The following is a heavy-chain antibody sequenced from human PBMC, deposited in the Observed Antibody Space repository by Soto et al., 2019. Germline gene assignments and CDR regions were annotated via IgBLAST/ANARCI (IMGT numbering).Heavy chain of an antibody. V-gene: IGHV1-18*01. D-gene: IGHD3-10*01. CDR1: GYTFSNYG. CDR2: ISTYNGNT. J-gene: IGHJ4*02. CDR3: VRWFPLVPAGY. Sequence: QVQLVQSGTEVKKPGASVKVSCKTSGYTFSNYGVSWVRQAPGQGLEWMGWISTYNGNTNYAQKFQGRVTMITDTSTSTAYMELRSLRSDDTAVYYCVRWFPLVPAGYWGQGTLVTVSS.